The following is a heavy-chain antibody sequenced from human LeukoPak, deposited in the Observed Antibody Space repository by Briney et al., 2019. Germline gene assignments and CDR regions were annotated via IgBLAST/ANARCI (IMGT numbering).Heavy chain of an antibody. CDR3: ARDRIKSGSYYFDY. V-gene: IGHV3-48*01. CDR1: AFPFSDYS. D-gene: IGHD1-26*01. CDR2: ISGRRSTI. J-gene: IGHJ4*02. Sequence: PGGSLRLSCAASAFPFSDYSMNWVRQAPGKGLEGVSYISGRRSTIYYADSVKGRFTISRDNAQNSMYLQMNSLRAEDTAVYYCARDRIKSGSYYFDYWGQGTLVTVSS.